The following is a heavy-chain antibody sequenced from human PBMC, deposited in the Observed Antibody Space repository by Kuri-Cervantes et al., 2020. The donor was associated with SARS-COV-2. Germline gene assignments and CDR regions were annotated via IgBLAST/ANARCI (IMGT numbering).Heavy chain of an antibody. CDR1: GFTFSSYA. Sequence: LSLTCAASGFTFSSYAMSWVRQAPGKGLEWVSAISGSGGSTYYADSVKGRFTISRDNSKNTLYLQMNSLRAEDTAVYYCAKDGWELPNDYWGQGTLVIVSS. J-gene: IGHJ4*02. V-gene: IGHV3-23*01. CDR2: ISGSGGST. CDR3: AKDGWELPNDY. D-gene: IGHD1-26*01.